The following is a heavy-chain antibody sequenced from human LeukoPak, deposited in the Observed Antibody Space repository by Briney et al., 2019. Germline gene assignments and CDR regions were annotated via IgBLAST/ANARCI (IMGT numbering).Heavy chain of an antibody. Sequence: SETLSLTCTVSGGSISSYYWSWIRQPPGKGLEWIGYIYYSGSTNYNPSLKSRVTISVDTSKNQFSLKLSSVTAADTAVYYCARIRSSSVGGPFDYWGQGTLVTVSS. J-gene: IGHJ4*02. CDR3: ARIRSSSVGGPFDY. D-gene: IGHD6-6*01. CDR2: IYYSGST. V-gene: IGHV4-59*01. CDR1: GGSISSYY.